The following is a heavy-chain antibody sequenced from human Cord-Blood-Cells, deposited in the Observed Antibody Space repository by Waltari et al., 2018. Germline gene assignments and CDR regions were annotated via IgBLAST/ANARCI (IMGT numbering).Heavy chain of an antibody. D-gene: IGHD2-2*01. CDR3: ARDGGYCSSTSCYDRYFDY. CDR1: GYTFTSYA. V-gene: IGHV1-3*01. CDR2: INAGNGNT. Sequence: QSGAEVKKPGASVKVSCKASGYTFTSYAMHWVRQAPGQRLEWMGWINAGNGNTKYSQKFQGRVTITRDTSASTAYMELSSLRSEDTAVYYCARDGGYCSSTSCYDRYFDYWGQGTLVTVSS. J-gene: IGHJ4*02.